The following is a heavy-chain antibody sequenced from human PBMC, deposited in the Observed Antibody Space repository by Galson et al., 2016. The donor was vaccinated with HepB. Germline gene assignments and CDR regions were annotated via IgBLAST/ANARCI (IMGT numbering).Heavy chain of an antibody. CDR3: AKAKTRGGFGNYNYMDV. V-gene: IGHV3-23*01. J-gene: IGHJ6*03. CDR1: GFTFSSYA. D-gene: IGHD3-16*01. CDR2: IGGSGGST. Sequence: SLRLSCAASGFTFSSYAVSWVRQAPGKGLEWVSGIGGSGGSTNYADSVKGRFTISRDNANNTLFLQMNSLTAEDTAIYYCAKAKTRGGFGNYNYMDVWGKGTTVTVSS.